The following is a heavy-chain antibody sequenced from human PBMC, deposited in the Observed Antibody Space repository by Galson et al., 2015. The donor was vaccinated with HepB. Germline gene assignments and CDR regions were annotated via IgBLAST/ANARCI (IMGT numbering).Heavy chain of an antibody. CDR2: ITSDTRTI. D-gene: IGHD6-19*01. CDR3: ARSVAGSFDY. V-gene: IGHV3-48*02. Sequence: SLRLSCAASGFTFNIYSMNWVRQAPGKGLEWVSYITSDTRTINYADSVKGRFTISRDNAKNSLYLQMTSLRDEDTAIYYCARSVAGSFDYWGHGTPVTVSS. CDR1: GFTFNIYS. J-gene: IGHJ4*01.